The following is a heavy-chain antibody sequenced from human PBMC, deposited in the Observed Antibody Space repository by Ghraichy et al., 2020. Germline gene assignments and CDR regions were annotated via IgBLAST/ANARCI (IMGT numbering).Heavy chain of an antibody. CDR3: ARGSGGYQFDY. CDR2: IYSGGST. V-gene: IGHV3-53*01. J-gene: IGHJ4*02. D-gene: IGHD3-22*01. Sequence: GGSLRLSCAASGFSVSTNYMSWVRQAPGKGLEWVSVIYSGGSTYYTDSVKGRFTISRDNSKNTLYLQMNSLGAEDTAVYYCARGSGGYQFDYWGQGTLVTVSS. CDR1: GFSVSTNY.